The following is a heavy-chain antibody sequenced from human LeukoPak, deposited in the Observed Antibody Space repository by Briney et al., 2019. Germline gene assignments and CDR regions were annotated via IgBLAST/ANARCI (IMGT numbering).Heavy chain of an antibody. CDR2: INPNSGDT. CDR3: ARERVMVRGVRYIHFDY. J-gene: IGHJ4*02. D-gene: IGHD3-10*01. CDR1: GYTFTGYY. Sequence: ASVKVSCKASGYTFTGYYMHWVRQAPGQGLEWMGWINPNSGDTNYAQKFQGRVTMTRDTSISTAYMELSRLRSDDTAVYYCARERVMVRGVRYIHFDYWGQGTLVTVSS. V-gene: IGHV1-2*02.